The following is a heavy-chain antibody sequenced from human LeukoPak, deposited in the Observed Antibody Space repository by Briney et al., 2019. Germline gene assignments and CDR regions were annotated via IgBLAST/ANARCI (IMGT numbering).Heavy chain of an antibody. D-gene: IGHD5-18*01. V-gene: IGHV4-4*02. Sequence: GTLSLTCAVSGGSTSNSNWWSWVRQSPVKGLEWIGEINDSEITNYNPSLENRVTMTVDKSRTQFSLKLNSVTAADTAVYYCTRDRSALDTWGQGTMVTVSS. J-gene: IGHJ3*01. CDR3: TRDRSALDT. CDR1: GGSTSNSNW. CDR2: INDSEIT.